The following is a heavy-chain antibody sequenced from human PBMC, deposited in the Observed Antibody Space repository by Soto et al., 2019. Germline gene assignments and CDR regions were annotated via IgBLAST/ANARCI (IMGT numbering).Heavy chain of an antibody. J-gene: IGHJ4*02. CDR2: IYYSGST. V-gene: IGHV4-39*01. CDR1: GGSISSSSYY. Sequence: PSETLSLTCTVSGGSISSSSYYWGWIRQPPGKGLECIGSIYYSGSTYYNPSLKSRVTISVDTSKNQFSLKLSSVTAADTAVYYCARQRTSGWHLTRGYWGQGTLFTVSS. CDR3: ARQRTSGWHLTRGY. D-gene: IGHD6-19*01.